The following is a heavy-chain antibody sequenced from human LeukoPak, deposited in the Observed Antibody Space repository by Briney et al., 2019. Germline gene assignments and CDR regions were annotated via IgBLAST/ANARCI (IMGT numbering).Heavy chain of an antibody. CDR1: GYTFTSYD. CDR2: MNPNSGNT. CDR3: ARDGYYDILTGMGDY. Sequence: ASVKVSCKASGYTFTSYDINWVRQATGQGLEWMGWMNPNSGNTGYAQKFQGRVTITRNTSISTAYMELSSLRSDDTAVYYCARDGYYDILTGMGDYWGQGTLVTVSS. J-gene: IGHJ4*02. V-gene: IGHV1-8*03. D-gene: IGHD3-9*01.